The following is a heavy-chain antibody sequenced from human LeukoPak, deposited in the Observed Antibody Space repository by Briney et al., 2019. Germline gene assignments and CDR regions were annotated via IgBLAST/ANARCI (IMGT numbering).Heavy chain of an antibody. CDR1: GYTLTSHS. D-gene: IGHD3-3*01. V-gene: IGHV1-46*01. J-gene: IGHJ1*01. CDR3: PRSGKLYYQIRY. CDR2: VNPSGAST. Sequence: AASVTLSCKASGYTLTSHSFHWVRHPPRPALEWKGMVNPSGASTNYAHKFHDTVTMSSDPSTTTAYIDLSCQPPDDTAVFHSPRSGKLYYQIRYWGKGPLVTVPS.